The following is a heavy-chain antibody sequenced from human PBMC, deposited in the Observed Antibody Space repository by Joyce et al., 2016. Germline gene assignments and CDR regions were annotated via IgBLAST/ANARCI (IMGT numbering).Heavy chain of an antibody. Sequence: QVTLRESGPALVKPTQTLTLTCTFSGFSLSTSGMCVSWIRQPPGKALEWLAHIDWDDDKYYNIALKTRLTISKDTSRNQVVLTLTNMDPVDTATYYCARQGSGSCYNNWFDPWGQGTLVTVSS. J-gene: IGHJ5*02. D-gene: IGHD2-15*01. CDR1: GFSLSTSGMC. V-gene: IGHV2-70*01. CDR2: IDWDDDK. CDR3: ARQGSGSCYNNWFDP.